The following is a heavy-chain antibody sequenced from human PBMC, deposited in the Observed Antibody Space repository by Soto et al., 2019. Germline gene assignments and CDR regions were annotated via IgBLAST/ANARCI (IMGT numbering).Heavy chain of an antibody. CDR2: IWYDGSNK. V-gene: IGHV3-33*01. Sequence: GGSLRLSCAASGFTFSSYGMHWVRQAPGKGLEWVAVIWYDGSNKYYADSVKGRFTISRDNSKNTLYLQMNSLRAEDTAVYYCARDLTPVAARFDYWGQGTLVTVSS. J-gene: IGHJ4*02. D-gene: IGHD6-6*01. CDR1: GFTFSSYG. CDR3: ARDLTPVAARFDY.